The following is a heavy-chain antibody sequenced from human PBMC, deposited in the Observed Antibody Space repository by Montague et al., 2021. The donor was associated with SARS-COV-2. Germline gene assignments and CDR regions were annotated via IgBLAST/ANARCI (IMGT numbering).Heavy chain of an antibody. CDR2: ITDDGSNK. D-gene: IGHD2-8*01. V-gene: IGHV3-33*05. CDR1: GFTFSSYC. J-gene: IGHJ6*02. CDR3: AKDFMSFMVYAMVYYYCGMDV. Sequence: SLRLSCAASGFTFSSYCMPWVRQAPGKGLEWVAVITDDGSNKYYADSVKGRFTISRDNAKNTLYLQMNSLTAEDTAVYYCAKDFMSFMVYAMVYYYCGMDVWGQGTPVTVSS.